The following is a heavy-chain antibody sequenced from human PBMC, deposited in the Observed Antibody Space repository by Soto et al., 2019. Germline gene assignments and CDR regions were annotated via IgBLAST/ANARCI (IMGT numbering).Heavy chain of an antibody. CDR3: ARAGGGTPLGY. Sequence: PSATLSLTCTVSGGSISGSDYYWTWIRQPPGKGLEWIGEINHVGGTNYNPSLKSRVTISVDRSKNQFSLRLAFVTAADTAVYYCARAGGGTPLGYWGQGSLVTVSS. D-gene: IGHD3-16*01. CDR1: GGSISGSDYY. V-gene: IGHV4-39*07. CDR2: INHVGGT. J-gene: IGHJ4*02.